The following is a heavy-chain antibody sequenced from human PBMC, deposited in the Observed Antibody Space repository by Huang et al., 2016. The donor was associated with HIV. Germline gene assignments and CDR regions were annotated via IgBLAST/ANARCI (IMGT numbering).Heavy chain of an antibody. V-gene: IGHV1-3*01. Sequence: QVQLVQSGAEVEKPGASVNLYCKASGFNFLTYALHWVRQAPGQRLEWMGWINGDGLTKYSQKFQGRVTMTRDRSASTVYVDFKSLTYEDTAVYYCARDKEAGTPFFDPWGQGTLVTVSS. CDR3: ARDKEAGTPFFDP. J-gene: IGHJ5*02. CDR2: INGDGLT. D-gene: IGHD6-19*01. CDR1: GFNFLTYA.